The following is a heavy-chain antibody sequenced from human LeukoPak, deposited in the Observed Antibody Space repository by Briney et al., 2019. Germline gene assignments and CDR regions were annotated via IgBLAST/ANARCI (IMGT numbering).Heavy chain of an antibody. CDR3: ARGYDSSGYYAGEWFDP. Sequence: GRSLRLSCAASGFTFSSYAMHWVRQAPGKGLEWVAVISYDGSNKYYADFVKGRFTISRDNSKNTLYLQMNSLRAEDTAVYYCARGYDSSGYYAGEWFDPWGQGTLVTVSS. CDR2: ISYDGSNK. CDR1: GFTFSSYA. V-gene: IGHV3-30-3*01. J-gene: IGHJ5*02. D-gene: IGHD3-22*01.